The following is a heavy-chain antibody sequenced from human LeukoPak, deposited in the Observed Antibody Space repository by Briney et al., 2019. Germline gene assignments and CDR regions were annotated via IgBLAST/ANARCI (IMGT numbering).Heavy chain of an antibody. V-gene: IGHV4-39*01. CDR3: ARHHISNPSYFDY. CDR2: LYYTGTT. Sequence: SETLSLTCTVSGGSISSSTYHWGWIRQPPGKGLEWIGNLYYTGTTYYNPSLKSRISISVDTSKNQFSLKLRSVTAADTAVYYCARHHISNPSYFDYWGQGTLVTVSS. CDR1: GGSISSSTYH. J-gene: IGHJ4*02. D-gene: IGHD2-21*01.